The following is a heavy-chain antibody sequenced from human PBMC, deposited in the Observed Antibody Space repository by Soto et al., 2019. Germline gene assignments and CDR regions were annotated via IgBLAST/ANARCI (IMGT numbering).Heavy chain of an antibody. Sequence: PGGSLRLSCAASGFTFSSYGMHWVRQAPGKGLEWVAVISYDGSNKYYADSVKGRFTISRDNSKNTLYLQMNSLRAEDTAVYYCAKELDYDSSGFPTRYFDYWGQGTLVTVSS. CDR2: ISYDGSNK. J-gene: IGHJ4*02. D-gene: IGHD3-22*01. CDR3: AKELDYDSSGFPTRYFDY. V-gene: IGHV3-30*18. CDR1: GFTFSSYG.